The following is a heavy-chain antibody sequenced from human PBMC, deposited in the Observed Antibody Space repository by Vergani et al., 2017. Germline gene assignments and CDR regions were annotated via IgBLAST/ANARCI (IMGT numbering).Heavy chain of an antibody. CDR3: ARGITMIVVVTSEGSWFDP. V-gene: IGHV4-30-4*01. CDR1: GGSISSGDYY. Sequence: QVQLQESGPGLVKPSQTLSLTCTVSGGSISSGDYYWSWIRQPPGKGLEWIGYIYYSGSTYYNPSLKSRVTISVNTSKNQFSLKLSSVTAADTAMYYCARGITMIVVVTSEGSWFDPWGQGTLVTVSS. D-gene: IGHD3-22*01. CDR2: IYYSGST. J-gene: IGHJ5*02.